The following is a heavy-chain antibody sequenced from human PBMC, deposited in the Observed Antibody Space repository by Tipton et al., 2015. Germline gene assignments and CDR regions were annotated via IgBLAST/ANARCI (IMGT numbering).Heavy chain of an antibody. V-gene: IGHV3-23*01. CDR1: RFTFSNYA. D-gene: IGHD1-26*01. Sequence: SLRLSCAASRFTFSNYAMNWVRQAPGKGLEWVSGISGSGGSTYKADSVKGRFNMSRDDSRNTLYVQMNSLRAEDTAVYYCARVARSGSLNWIAHWGQGTLVTVSS. CDR2: ISGSGGST. J-gene: IGHJ5*02. CDR3: ARVARSGSLNWIAH.